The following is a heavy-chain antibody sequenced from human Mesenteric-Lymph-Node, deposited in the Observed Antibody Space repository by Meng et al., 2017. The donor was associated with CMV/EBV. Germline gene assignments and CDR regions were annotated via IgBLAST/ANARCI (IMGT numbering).Heavy chain of an antibody. D-gene: IGHD6-13*01. J-gene: IGHJ6*02. CDR1: GYSFTNYW. CDR2: MYPGDSDT. Sequence: GESLKISCKGSGYSFTNYWIGWVRQMPGKGLEWMGIMYPGDSDTKYSPSFQGQVTISADKSIGTAYLQWSSLKASDTAMYYCARLQGIAAAGTTYGMDVWGQGTTVTVSS. CDR3: ARLQGIAAAGTTYGMDV. V-gene: IGHV5-51*01.